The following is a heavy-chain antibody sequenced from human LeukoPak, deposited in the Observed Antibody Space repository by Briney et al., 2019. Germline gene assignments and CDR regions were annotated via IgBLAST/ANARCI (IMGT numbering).Heavy chain of an antibody. CDR3: ARLGSTFDI. CDR1: GGSLSSYY. V-gene: IGHV4-59*08. CDR2: IFYSGGS. Sequence: SETLSLTCTVSGGSLSSYYWTWSRQPPGKGLEWIGYIFYSGGSNYNPSLKSRVTISVDTSKNHFSLKLSSVTAADTAVYYCARLGSTFDIWGQGTMVTVSS. D-gene: IGHD2-2*01. J-gene: IGHJ3*02.